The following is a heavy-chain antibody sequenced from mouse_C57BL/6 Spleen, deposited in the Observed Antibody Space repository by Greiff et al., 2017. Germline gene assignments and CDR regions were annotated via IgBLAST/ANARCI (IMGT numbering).Heavy chain of an antibody. CDR1: GYSFTGYY. Sequence: VQLQQSGPELVKPGASVKISCKASGYSFTGYYMNWVKQSPEKSLEWIGEINPSTGGTTYNQKFKAKATLTVDKSSSTAYMQLKSLTSEDSAVYYCARSVGYCFDDWGQGTTLTVSS. D-gene: IGHD2-2*01. CDR3: ARSVGYCFDD. CDR2: INPSTGGT. V-gene: IGHV1-42*01. J-gene: IGHJ2*01.